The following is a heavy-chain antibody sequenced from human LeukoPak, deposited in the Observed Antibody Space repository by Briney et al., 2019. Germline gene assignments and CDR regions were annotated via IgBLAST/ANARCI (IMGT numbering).Heavy chain of an antibody. Sequence: SETLSLTCTVSGGPMSSYYWSWIRQPAGKGLEWIGRIYTSGSTNYNPSLKSRVTMSVDTSKNQFSLKLSSVTAADTAVYYCARGTTNSGFDYWGQGTLVTVSS. CDR1: GGPMSSYY. D-gene: IGHD1-26*01. J-gene: IGHJ4*02. CDR3: ARGTTNSGFDY. CDR2: IYTSGST. V-gene: IGHV4-4*07.